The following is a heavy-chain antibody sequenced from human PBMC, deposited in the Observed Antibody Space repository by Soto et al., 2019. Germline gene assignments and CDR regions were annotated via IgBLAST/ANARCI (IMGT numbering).Heavy chain of an antibody. CDR3: ARTVGIRIAAAGTGTIDY. Sequence: QVQLQESGPGLVKPSQTLSLTCTVSGGSISSGDYYWSWIRQPPGKGLEWIGYIYYSGSTYYNPSLKSRVTISVDTSKNQFSLKLSSVTAADTAVYYCARTVGIRIAAAGTGTIDYWGQGTLVTFSS. CDR2: IYYSGST. V-gene: IGHV4-30-4*01. J-gene: IGHJ4*02. D-gene: IGHD6-13*01. CDR1: GGSISSGDYY.